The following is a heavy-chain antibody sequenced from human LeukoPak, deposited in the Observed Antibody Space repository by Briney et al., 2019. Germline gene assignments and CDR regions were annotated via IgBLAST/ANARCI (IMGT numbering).Heavy chain of an antibody. CDR1: GFTFSDNY. J-gene: IGHJ4*02. CDR2: ISSSGNTT. CDR3: ARDGGSAWFLDY. D-gene: IGHD6-19*01. Sequence: GGSLRLSCAASGFTFSDNYMSWIRQAPGKGLEWVSYISSSGNTTYNADSVKGRFSITRDNAKNSLYLQMNSVRAEDTAVYYCARDGGSAWFLDYWGQGTLVTVSS. V-gene: IGHV3-11*04.